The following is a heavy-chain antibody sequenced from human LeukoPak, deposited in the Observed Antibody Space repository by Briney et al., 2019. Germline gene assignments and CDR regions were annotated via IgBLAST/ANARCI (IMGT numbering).Heavy chain of an antibody. V-gene: IGHV3-73*01. D-gene: IGHD6-13*01. Sequence: GGSLRLSCTASGLTFSGSAMHWVRQAPGKGLEWVGRIRSKANSYATAYAASVKGRFTITRADSKNTAYLQMNSLKTEDTAVYYCTRPHSTPEDYWGQGTLVTVSS. CDR2: IRSKANSYAT. CDR1: GLTFSGSA. J-gene: IGHJ4*02. CDR3: TRPHSTPEDY.